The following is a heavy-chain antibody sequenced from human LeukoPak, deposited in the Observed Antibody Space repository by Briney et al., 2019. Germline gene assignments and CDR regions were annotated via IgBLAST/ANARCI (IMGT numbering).Heavy chain of an antibody. J-gene: IGHJ4*02. Sequence: SETLSLTCAVYGGSFSGYYWSWIRQPPGKGLEWIGEINHSGSTNYNPSLKSRVTISVDTSKNQFSLKLSSVTAADTAVYYCARGSDYWGQGTLVTVSS. CDR1: GGSFSGYY. V-gene: IGHV4-34*01. CDR3: ARGSDY. CDR2: INHSGST.